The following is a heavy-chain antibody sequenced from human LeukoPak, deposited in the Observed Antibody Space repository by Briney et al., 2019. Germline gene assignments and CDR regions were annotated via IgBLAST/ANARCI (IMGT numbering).Heavy chain of an antibody. D-gene: IGHD6-13*01. Sequence: SGGSLRLSCAASGFTFSSYAMSWVRQAPGKGLEWVAVVSYDESSIYYADSVKGRFTISRDNSKNTLYLQMNSLRSEDTAVYYCARDPYRTYRSSFYDYWGQGILVTVSS. J-gene: IGHJ4*02. CDR1: GFTFSSYA. CDR2: VSYDESSI. V-gene: IGHV3-30*03. CDR3: ARDPYRTYRSSFYDY.